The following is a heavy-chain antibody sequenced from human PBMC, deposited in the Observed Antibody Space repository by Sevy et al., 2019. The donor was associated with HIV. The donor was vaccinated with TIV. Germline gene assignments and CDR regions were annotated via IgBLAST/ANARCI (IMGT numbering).Heavy chain of an antibody. D-gene: IGHD3-9*01. Sequence: GGSLRLSCVVSGITFSTSGMHWVRQAPGKGLEWVAVISYHGRDKFYADSVKGRSTISRDNSKNIRYLQMINLRAEDTAVYYCAKDFTGYNGMDVWGQGTMVTVSS. CDR1: GITFSTSG. V-gene: IGHV3-30*18. J-gene: IGHJ6*02. CDR2: ISYHGRDK. CDR3: AKDFTGYNGMDV.